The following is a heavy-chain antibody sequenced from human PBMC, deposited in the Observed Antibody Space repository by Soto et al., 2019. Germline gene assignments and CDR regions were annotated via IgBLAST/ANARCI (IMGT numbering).Heavy chain of an antibody. CDR1: GGSVSSHSAG. Sequence: SHTLSLTCAITGGSVSSHSAGWSWFRQSLSRGLEWVGRTYYRSNWYNGYAVSVKSRVTINPDTSKNQFSLQLNSVTPEDTAVYYCATDPRRQYSDGSLDYWGQGTLVTSPQ. CDR2: TYYRSNWYN. CDR3: ATDPRRQYSDGSLDY. J-gene: IGHJ4*02. V-gene: IGHV6-1*01. D-gene: IGHD5-18*01.